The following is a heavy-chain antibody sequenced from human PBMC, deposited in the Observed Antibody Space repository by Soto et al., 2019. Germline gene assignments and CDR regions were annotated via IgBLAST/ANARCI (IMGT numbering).Heavy chain of an antibody. CDR3: ARDLDPSGSYYTDY. CDR2: ISPWKGNT. V-gene: IGHV1-18*04. Sequence: ASVKVSCKASGYNFMPYGVNWVRQAPGQGLEWMGWISPWKGNTNYAQSFQGRVTMTTDTSTSTAYMELRSLASDDTAVYYCARDLDPSGSYYTDYWGPGTLVTVSS. CDR1: GYNFMPYG. D-gene: IGHD3-10*01. J-gene: IGHJ4*02.